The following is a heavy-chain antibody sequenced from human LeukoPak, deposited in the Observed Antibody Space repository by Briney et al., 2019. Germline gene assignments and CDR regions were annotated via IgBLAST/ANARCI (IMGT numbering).Heavy chain of an antibody. Sequence: GGSLRLSCTASGFTFGDYAMSWVRQAPGKGLEWVGFIRSKAYGGTTEYAASVKGRFTISRDDSKSIAYLQMNSLKTEDTAVYYCTTLNDYGDYIDTWGQGTLVTVSS. J-gene: IGHJ5*02. D-gene: IGHD4-17*01. V-gene: IGHV3-49*04. CDR1: GFTFGDYA. CDR2: IRSKAYGGTT. CDR3: TTLNDYGDYIDT.